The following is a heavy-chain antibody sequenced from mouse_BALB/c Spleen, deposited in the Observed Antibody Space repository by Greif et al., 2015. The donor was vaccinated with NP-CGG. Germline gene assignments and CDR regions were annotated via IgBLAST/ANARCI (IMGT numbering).Heavy chain of an antibody. CDR1: GFTFTDYY. V-gene: IGHV7-3*02. Sequence: EVMLVESGGGLVQPGGSLRLSCATSGFTFTDYYMSWVRQPPGKALEWLGFIRNKANGYTTEYSASVKGRFTNSRDNSQSILYLQMNTLRAEDSVTYYCARDVGFDYWGQGTTLTVSS. D-gene: IGHD4-1*01. J-gene: IGHJ2*01. CDR3: ARDVGFDY. CDR2: IRNKANGYTT.